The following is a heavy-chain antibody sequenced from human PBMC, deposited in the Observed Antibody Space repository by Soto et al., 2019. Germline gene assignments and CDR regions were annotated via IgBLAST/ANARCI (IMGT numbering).Heavy chain of an antibody. D-gene: IGHD7-27*01. CDR3: ARDLSWGSNWYYYMDV. CDR1: GYNFTSYW. V-gene: IGHV5-51*01. CDR2: IYPGDSDT. Sequence: VESLQNSCQGSGYNFTSYWIGWVRQIPGKGLEWMGIIYPGDSDTRYSPSFQGQVTISADKSISTAYLQWSSLKASDTAVYYCARDLSWGSNWYYYMDVWGKGTTVTVSS. J-gene: IGHJ6*03.